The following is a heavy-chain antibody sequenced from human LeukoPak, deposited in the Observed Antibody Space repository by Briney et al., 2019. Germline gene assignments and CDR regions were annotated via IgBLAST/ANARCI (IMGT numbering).Heavy chain of an antibody. D-gene: IGHD3-3*01. J-gene: IGHJ5*02. CDR3: ARDPLGNDFWSGYHILNWFDP. Sequence: GASVKVSCKASGYTFTGYYMHWVRQAPGQGLEWMGWINPNSGGTNYAQKFQGRVTMTRDTSISTAYMELSRLRSDDTAVYYCARDPLGNDFWSGYHILNWFDPWGQGTLATVSS. CDR1: GYTFTGYY. CDR2: INPNSGGT. V-gene: IGHV1-2*02.